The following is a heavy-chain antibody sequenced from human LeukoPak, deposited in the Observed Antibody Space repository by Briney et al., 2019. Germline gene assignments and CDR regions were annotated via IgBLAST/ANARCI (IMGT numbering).Heavy chain of an antibody. CDR3: AREEYGGVYFDY. D-gene: IGHD4-23*01. J-gene: IGHJ4*02. CDR1: GFTFSSYA. CDR2: ISYDASNK. Sequence: GGSLRLSCAASGFTFSSYAMHWVRQAPGKGLEWVAVISYDASNKYYTDSVKGRFTISRDNSKNMLYLQMDSLRVEDTAVYHCAREEYGGVYFDYWGQGTLVTFAS. V-gene: IGHV3-30-3*01.